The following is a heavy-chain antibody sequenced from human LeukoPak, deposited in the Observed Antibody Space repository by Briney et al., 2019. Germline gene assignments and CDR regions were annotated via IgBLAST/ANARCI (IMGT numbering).Heavy chain of an antibody. V-gene: IGHV3-23*01. CDR1: GFTFSSYW. CDR2: ISGSGGST. CDR3: AKGFLGDFDY. Sequence: GGSLRLSCAASGFTFSSYWMHWVRQAPGKGLEWVSAISGSGGSTYYADSVKGRFTISRDNSKNTLYLQMNSLRAEDTAVYYCAKGFLGDFDYWGQGTLVTVSS. D-gene: IGHD3-16*01. J-gene: IGHJ4*02.